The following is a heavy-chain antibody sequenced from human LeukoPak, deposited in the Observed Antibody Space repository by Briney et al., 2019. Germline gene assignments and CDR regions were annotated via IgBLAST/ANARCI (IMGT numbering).Heavy chain of an antibody. CDR1: GGSISSYY. CDR3: ARVSRGGSLYYYYMDV. Sequence: SETLSLTCTVSGGSISSYYWSWIRQPAGKGLEWIGRIYTSGSTNYNPSLKSRVTMSVDTSKNQFSLKLSSVTAADTAVYYCARVSRGGSLYYYYMDVWGKGTTVTVSS. D-gene: IGHD1-26*01. J-gene: IGHJ6*03. V-gene: IGHV4-4*07. CDR2: IYTSGST.